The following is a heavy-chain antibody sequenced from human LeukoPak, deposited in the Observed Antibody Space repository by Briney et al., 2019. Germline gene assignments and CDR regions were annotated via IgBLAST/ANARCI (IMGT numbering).Heavy chain of an antibody. D-gene: IGHD3-10*01. CDR2: IYHSGST. V-gene: IGHV4-30-2*01. Sequence: SETLSLTCAVYGGSFSGYYWSWIRQPPGKGLEWIGYIYHSGSTYYNPSLKSRVTISVDRSKNQFSLKLSSVTAADTAVYYCARASGSYYRYYFDYWGQGTLVTVSS. CDR3: ARASGSYYRYYFDY. J-gene: IGHJ4*02. CDR1: GGSFSGYY.